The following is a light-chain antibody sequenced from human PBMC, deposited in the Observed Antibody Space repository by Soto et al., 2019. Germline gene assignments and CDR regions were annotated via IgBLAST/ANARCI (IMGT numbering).Light chain of an antibody. Sequence: EIVMKQSPVTLSVSPGERATLSCRASQSVSSNLAWYQQKPGQAPRLLIYGASTRATGVPARFSGSGSGTEFTLTISSLQSVDFAVYYCQHYNNWPPWTFGQGTKVEIK. J-gene: IGKJ1*01. CDR1: QSVSSN. CDR2: GAS. V-gene: IGKV3-15*01. CDR3: QHYNNWPPWT.